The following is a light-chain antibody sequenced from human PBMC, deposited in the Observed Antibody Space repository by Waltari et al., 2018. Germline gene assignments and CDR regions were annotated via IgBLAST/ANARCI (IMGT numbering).Light chain of an antibody. CDR3: AAWDDSLSGVV. J-gene: IGLJ2*01. CDR2: RNN. CDR1: TSNLGNKY. Sequence: QSVLTQPPSASGTPGQSIAISCSGSTSNLGNKYVYWYQQFPGTAPKPLIYRNNQRPSGFPDRVSGSKSGPSAALASSGLQSEDEADYYCAAWDDSLSGVVFGGGTKVTVL. V-gene: IGLV1-47*01.